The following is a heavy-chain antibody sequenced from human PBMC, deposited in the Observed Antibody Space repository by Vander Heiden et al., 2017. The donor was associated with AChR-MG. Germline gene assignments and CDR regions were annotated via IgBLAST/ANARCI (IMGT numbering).Heavy chain of an antibody. CDR3: TRDPWRFDY. V-gene: IGHV3-48*02. J-gene: IGHJ4*02. Sequence: EVQLVESGRGSVQPGGSLRLACVASGFTFSSYSMNWVRQAPGKGLEWISHISSSSSTIYYADSVKGRFTISRDNAKNSLYLQMNSLGDDDTAVYYCTRDPWRFDYWGQGTLVIVSS. CDR1: GFTFSSYS. CDR2: ISSSSSTI.